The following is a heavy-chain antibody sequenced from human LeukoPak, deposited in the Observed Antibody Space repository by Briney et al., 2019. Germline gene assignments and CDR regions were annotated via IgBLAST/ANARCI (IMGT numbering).Heavy chain of an antibody. CDR2: ISGSGGST. J-gene: IGHJ4*02. Sequence: PGGSLRLSCAASGFTFSSYAMSWVRQAPGKGLEWVSAISGSGGSTYYADSVKGRFTISRDNSKNTLYLQMNSLRAEDTAVYYCAKLRPPPIFGVVITSSLEYWGQGTLVTVSS. CDR1: GFTFSSYA. V-gene: IGHV3-23*01. CDR3: AKLRPPPIFGVVITSSLEY. D-gene: IGHD3-3*01.